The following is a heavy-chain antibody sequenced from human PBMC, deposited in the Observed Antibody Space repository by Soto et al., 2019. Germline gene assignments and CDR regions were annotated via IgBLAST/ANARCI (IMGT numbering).Heavy chain of an antibody. Sequence: GGSLRLSCAASGFTFSNSWLSWVRQAPGKGVEWVANIKEDGSEKDYVDPVKGRFTITRDNAKNSLYLQMNNLRAEDTAVYFCTRKRFGMDVWGQGTTVTVSS. V-gene: IGHV3-7*03. CDR3: TRKRFGMDV. J-gene: IGHJ6*02. CDR2: IKEDGSEK. CDR1: GFTFSNSW.